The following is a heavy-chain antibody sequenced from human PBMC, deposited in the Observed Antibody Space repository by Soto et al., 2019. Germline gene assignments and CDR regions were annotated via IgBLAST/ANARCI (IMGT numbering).Heavy chain of an antibody. Sequence: EVQLLESGGGLVQPGGSLRLSCAASGFTFSSYAMSWVRQAPGKGLGWVSAISGSGGSTYYADSVKGWFTISRDNSKNTLYLQMNSLRAEDTAVYYCAKEYFYDSSGIYYFDYWGQGTLVTVSS. J-gene: IGHJ4*02. CDR1: GFTFSSYA. V-gene: IGHV3-23*01. CDR3: AKEYFYDSSGIYYFDY. CDR2: ISGSGGST. D-gene: IGHD3-22*01.